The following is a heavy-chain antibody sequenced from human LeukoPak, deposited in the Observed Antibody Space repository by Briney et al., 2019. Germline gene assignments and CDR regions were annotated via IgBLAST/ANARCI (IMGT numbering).Heavy chain of an antibody. Sequence: ASVKVSCKASGGTFSSYAISWVRQAPGQGLEWMGGIIPIFGTANYAQKFQGRVTITADKSTSTAYMELSSLRSEDTAVYYCASIAVAGRRNFDYWGQGTLVTVSS. CDR1: GGTFSSYA. V-gene: IGHV1-69*06. CDR2: IIPIFGTA. CDR3: ASIAVAGRRNFDY. D-gene: IGHD6-19*01. J-gene: IGHJ4*02.